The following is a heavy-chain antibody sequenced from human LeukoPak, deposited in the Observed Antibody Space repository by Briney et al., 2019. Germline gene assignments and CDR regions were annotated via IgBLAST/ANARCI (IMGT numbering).Heavy chain of an antibody. CDR3: ASDGVAGDY. D-gene: IGHD6-19*01. CDR1: GFTFDDYA. Sequence: GGSLRLSCAASGFTFDDYAMHWVRQAPGKGLEWVSGISWNSGSIGYADSVKGRFTISRDNAKNSLYLQMNSLRAEDTALYYCASDGVAGDYWGQGTLVTVSS. CDR2: ISWNSGSI. J-gene: IGHJ4*02. V-gene: IGHV3-9*01.